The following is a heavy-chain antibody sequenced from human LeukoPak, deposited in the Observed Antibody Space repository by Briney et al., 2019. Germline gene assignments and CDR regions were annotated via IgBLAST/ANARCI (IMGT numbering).Heavy chain of an antibody. CDR3: ARDTGGGYSCYDC. Sequence: GGSLRLPCAASGFTFSSYWMTWIRQAPGKGLEWVANIKQDGSEKYYVDSVKGRFTISRDNAKNSLYLQMNSLRAEDTAVYYCARDTGGGYSCYDCWGQGTLVTVSS. V-gene: IGHV3-7*01. CDR2: IKQDGSEK. D-gene: IGHD5-18*01. CDR1: GFTFSSYW. J-gene: IGHJ4*02.